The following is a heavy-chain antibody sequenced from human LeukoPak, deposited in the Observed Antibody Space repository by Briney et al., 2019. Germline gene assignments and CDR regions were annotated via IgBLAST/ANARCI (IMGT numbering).Heavy chain of an antibody. CDR1: GFTFGDYA. CDR2: IRSKAYGGTT. CDR3: TRERSITMVRGSSDY. D-gene: IGHD3-10*01. Sequence: PEGSLRLSCTASGFTFGDYAMSWFRQAPGKGLEWVGFIRSKAYGGTTEYAASVKGRFTISRDDSKSIAYLQMNSLKTEDTAVYYCTRERSITMVRGSSDYWGQGTLVTVSS. V-gene: IGHV3-49*03. J-gene: IGHJ4*02.